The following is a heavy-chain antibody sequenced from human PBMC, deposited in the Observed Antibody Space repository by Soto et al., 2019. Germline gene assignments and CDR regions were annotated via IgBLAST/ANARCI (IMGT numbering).Heavy chain of an antibody. V-gene: IGHV3-7*01. Sequence: EVQLVESGGGLVQPGESLRLSCAASGFTFSSYWMTWVRQAPGKGLEWVANIKQDGGEKYYLDSVKGRFTISRDNAKKSLYLQMNSLRIEDTAVYYCAREPGFLLNLRYCHDTTCPEDYWGQGELVTVSS. J-gene: IGHJ4*02. CDR3: AREPGFLLNLRYCHDTTCPEDY. D-gene: IGHD2-8*02. CDR1: GFTFSSYW. CDR2: IKQDGGEK.